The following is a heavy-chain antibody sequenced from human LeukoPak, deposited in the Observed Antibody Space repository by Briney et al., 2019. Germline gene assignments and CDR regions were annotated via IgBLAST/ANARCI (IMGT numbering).Heavy chain of an antibody. D-gene: IGHD3-10*01. J-gene: IGHJ4*02. CDR1: GFTFSNAW. CDR2: IKSKTDGGTT. CDR3: AKLAKYFYGSETYYFFEH. V-gene: IGHV3-15*01. Sequence: GGSLRLSCAASGFTFSNAWMSWVRQAPGKGLEWVGRIKSKTDGGTTDYAAPVKGRFTISRDDSKNTLYLQMNSLRVEDTAMYYCAKLAKYFYGSETYYFFEHWGQGTPVTASS.